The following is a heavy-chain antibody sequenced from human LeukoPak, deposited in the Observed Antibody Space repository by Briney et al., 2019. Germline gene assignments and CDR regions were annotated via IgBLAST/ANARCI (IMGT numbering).Heavy chain of an antibody. CDR1: GGSISSSSYY. CDR3: ARVGGKGNWFDP. V-gene: IGHV4-39*07. Sequence: PSETLSLTCTVSGGSISSSSYYWGWIRQPPGKGLEWIGSIYYSGSTYYNPSLKSQVTISVDTSKNQFSLKLSSVTAADTAVYYCARVGGKGNWFDPWGQGTLVTVSS. D-gene: IGHD4-23*01. J-gene: IGHJ5*02. CDR2: IYYSGST.